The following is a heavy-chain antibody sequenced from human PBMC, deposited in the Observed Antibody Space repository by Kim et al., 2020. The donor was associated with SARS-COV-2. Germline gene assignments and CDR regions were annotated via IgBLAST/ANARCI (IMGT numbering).Heavy chain of an antibody. J-gene: IGHJ6*02. CDR1: GGTFSSYA. Sequence: SVKVSCKASGGTFSSYAISWVRQAPGQGLEWMGGIIPIFGTENYAQKFQGRVTNTADESTSTAYMELSSLRSEDTAVYYCARVGDRGYSYGAAYYGMDVWGQGTTVTVSS. CDR2: IIPIFGTE. V-gene: IGHV1-69*13. D-gene: IGHD5-18*01. CDR3: ARVGDRGYSYGAAYYGMDV.